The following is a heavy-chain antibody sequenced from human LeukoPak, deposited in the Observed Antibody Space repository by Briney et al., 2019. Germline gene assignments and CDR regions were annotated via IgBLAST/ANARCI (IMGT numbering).Heavy chain of an antibody. CDR2: INWNGGST. CDR3: ARARSGYYSSFDY. D-gene: IGHD3-22*01. CDR1: GFTFGDYD. J-gene: IGHJ4*02. Sequence: PGGSLRLSCAGSGFTFGDYDMSWIRQAPGKGLEWVSGINWNGGSTGYGDSVKGRFTISRDNAKNSLYLQMNSLRAEDTAVYYCARARSGYYSSFDYWGQGTRVTVSS. V-gene: IGHV3-20*04.